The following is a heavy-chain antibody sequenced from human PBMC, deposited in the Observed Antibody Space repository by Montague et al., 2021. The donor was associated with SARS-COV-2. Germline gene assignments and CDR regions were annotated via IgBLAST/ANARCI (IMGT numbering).Heavy chain of an antibody. V-gene: IGHV4-38-2*02. CDR2: IYHSGST. CDR3: ARDCYDYCSGSYQRWFDP. Sequence: SETLSLTCTVSGYSISSGYYWGWIRQPPGKGLEWIGSIYHSGSTYYNPSLKSRVTISVDTSKNQFSLKLSSVTAADTAVYYCARDCYDYCSGSYQRWFDPWGQGTLGTVSA. D-gene: IGHD3-10*01. CDR1: GYSISSGYY. J-gene: IGHJ5*02.